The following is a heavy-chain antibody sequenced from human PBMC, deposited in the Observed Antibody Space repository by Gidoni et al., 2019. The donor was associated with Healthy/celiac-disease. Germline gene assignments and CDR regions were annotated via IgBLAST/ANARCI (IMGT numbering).Heavy chain of an antibody. Sequence: QLQLQESGPGLVKPSETLSLTRTVPGGSISSSSYYWGWIRQPPGKGLEWIGSIYYSRSTYYNPSLKSRVTISVDTSKNQFSLKLSSVTAADTAVYYCARQGYYYGMDVWGQGTTVTVSS. CDR2: IYYSRST. V-gene: IGHV4-39*01. CDR3: ARQGYYYGMDV. J-gene: IGHJ6*02. CDR1: GGSISSSSYY.